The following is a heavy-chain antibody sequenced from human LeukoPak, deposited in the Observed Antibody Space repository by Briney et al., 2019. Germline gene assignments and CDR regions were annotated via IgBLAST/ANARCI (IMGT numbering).Heavy chain of an antibody. V-gene: IGHV4-59*08. J-gene: IGHJ4*02. Sequence: NPSETLSLTCAVSGGSISSHYWSWIRQPPGKGLEWIGYIYYSGSSNYNPSLKSRVTISVDTSKNQFSLKLRSVTAADTAVYYCARQTNGYSRTHYFDYWGQGTLVTVSS. D-gene: IGHD5-12*01. CDR3: ARQTNGYSRTHYFDY. CDR1: GGSISSHY. CDR2: IYYSGSS.